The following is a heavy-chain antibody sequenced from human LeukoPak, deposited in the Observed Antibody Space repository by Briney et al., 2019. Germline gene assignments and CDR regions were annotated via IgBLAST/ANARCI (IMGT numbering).Heavy chain of an antibody. V-gene: IGHV4-34*01. J-gene: IGHJ4*02. D-gene: IGHD2-21*02. CDR1: GGSFSDYS. CDR2: INHSGGT. CDR3: ATLRGASTAVFDS. Sequence: PSETLSLTCAVYGGSFSDYSWSWIRQPPGKGLEWIGEINHSGGTNHNPSLKSRVTISVDTSKNQFSLELSSVTAADTALYYCATLRGASTAVFDSWGQGTLVTVSS.